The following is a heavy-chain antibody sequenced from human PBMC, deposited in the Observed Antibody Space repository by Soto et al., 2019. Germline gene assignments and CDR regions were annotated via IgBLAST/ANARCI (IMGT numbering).Heavy chain of an antibody. J-gene: IGHJ5*02. CDR2: ISHSGST. V-gene: IGHV4-30-2*01. Sequence: SETLSLTCAVYGGSISSGGYSWSWIRQPPGKGLEWIGEISHSGSTNYNPSLKSRVTISVDTSKNQFSLTLSSVTAADTAFFYCGRLITFFEHRNWFAPGAKGTLAT. CDR1: GGSISSGGYS. D-gene: IGHD3-3*01. CDR3: GRLITFFEHRNWFAP.